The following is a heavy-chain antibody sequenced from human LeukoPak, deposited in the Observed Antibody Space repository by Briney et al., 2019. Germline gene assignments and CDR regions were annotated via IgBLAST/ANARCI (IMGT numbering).Heavy chain of an antibody. CDR2: IKSKTDGGTT. CDR3: TTDGTYYGSGSYYPR. CDR1: GFTFSNAW. D-gene: IGHD3-10*01. Sequence: GGSLRLSCAASGFTFSNAWMSWVRQAPGKGLEWVGRIKSKTDGGTTDYAAPVKGRFTISRDDSKNTLYLQMNSLKTEDTAVYYCTTDGTYYGSGSYYPRWGQGTLVTVSS. V-gene: IGHV3-15*01. J-gene: IGHJ4*02.